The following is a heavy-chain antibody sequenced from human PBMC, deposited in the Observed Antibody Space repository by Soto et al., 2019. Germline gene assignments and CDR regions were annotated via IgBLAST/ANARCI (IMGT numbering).Heavy chain of an antibody. V-gene: IGHV3-30*18. D-gene: IGHD6-13*01. CDR1: VFTFSNYG. Sequence: SLRLSCAASVFTFSNYGMHWVLQALVKGLEWVAVISYDGSNEYYVDSVKGRFTISRDNSKNTLYLQMNSLRAEDTAVYYCAKVVHSSTWYRYFDYWGQGTLVTVSS. CDR2: ISYDGSNE. CDR3: AKVVHSSTWYRYFDY. J-gene: IGHJ4*02.